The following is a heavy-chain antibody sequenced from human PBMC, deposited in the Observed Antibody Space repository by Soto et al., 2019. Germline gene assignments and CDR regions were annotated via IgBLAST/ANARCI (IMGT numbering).Heavy chain of an antibody. Sequence: QVQLQESGPGLVKPSETLSLTCTVSGGSISSYYWSWIRQPPGKGLEWIGYIYYSGSTNYNPSLNSRVTISVATSNDPFSLKLSSVTAADTAVYYCARDSAGVHWYFDLWGRGTLVTVSS. CDR3: ARDSAGVHWYFDL. J-gene: IGHJ2*01. V-gene: IGHV4-59*01. CDR2: IYYSGST. D-gene: IGHD3-10*01. CDR1: GGSISSYY.